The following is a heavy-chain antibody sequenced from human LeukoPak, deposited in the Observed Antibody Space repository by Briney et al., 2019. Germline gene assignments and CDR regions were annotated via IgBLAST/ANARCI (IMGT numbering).Heavy chain of an antibody. CDR1: GYTFTNYY. Sequence: ASVKVSCKASGYTFTNYYMHWVRQAPGQGLEWMGIINPSGGSTTYAQKFQGRVTMTRDTSTSTVYMELSGLRSEDTAVYYCAWDLHIDGRPEGRDYWGQGTLVTVSS. CDR2: INPSGGST. J-gene: IGHJ4*02. CDR3: AWDLHIDGRPEGRDY. V-gene: IGHV1-46*01. D-gene: IGHD3-10*01.